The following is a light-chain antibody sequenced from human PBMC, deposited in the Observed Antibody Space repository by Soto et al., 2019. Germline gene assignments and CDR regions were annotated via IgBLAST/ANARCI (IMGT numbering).Light chain of an antibody. CDR1: SGVVGNFDL. CDR3: CSYAGSRTFV. J-gene: IGLJ1*01. CDR2: EVN. Sequence: QSVLTQPASVSGSPGQSITISCTGTSGVVGNFDLVSWYQQHPGKAPKLIIYEVNKQPSAVSNRFSGSKSDNTASLTISGLQAEDEADYYCCSYAGSRTFVFGTGTKVTVL. V-gene: IGLV2-23*02.